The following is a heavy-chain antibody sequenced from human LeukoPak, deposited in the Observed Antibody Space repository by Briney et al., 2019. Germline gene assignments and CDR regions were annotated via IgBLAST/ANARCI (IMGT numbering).Heavy chain of an antibody. J-gene: IGHJ4*02. CDR3: AKDLPQIFQEQLVPGGGYYFDY. V-gene: IGHV3-21*01. CDR2: ISISSSYI. D-gene: IGHD6-13*01. Sequence: PGGSLRLSCAASGFTFSSYSINWVRQAPGKGLEWVSSISISSSYIYYADSVKGRFTISRDNAKNSLYLQMNSLRAEDTAVYYCAKDLPQIFQEQLVPGGGYYFDYWGQGTLVTVSS. CDR1: GFTFSSYS.